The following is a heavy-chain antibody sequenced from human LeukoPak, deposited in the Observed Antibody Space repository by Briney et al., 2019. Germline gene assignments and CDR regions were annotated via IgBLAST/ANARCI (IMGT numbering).Heavy chain of an antibody. CDR1: GYTFTSYG. D-gene: IGHD1-7*01. J-gene: IGHJ6*03. CDR2: ISTYNGNT. CDR3: ARDLRTIWYYYMDV. V-gene: IGHV1-18*01. Sequence: GASVKVSCKASGYTFTSYGISWVRQAPGQGLEWMGWISTYNGNTNYAQKLQGRVTMTTDTSTSTAYMELRSLRSDDTAVYYCARDLRTIWYYYMDVWGKGTTVTVSS.